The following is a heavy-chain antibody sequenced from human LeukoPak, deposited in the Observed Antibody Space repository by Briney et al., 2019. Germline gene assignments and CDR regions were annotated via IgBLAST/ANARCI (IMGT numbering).Heavy chain of an antibody. J-gene: IGHJ4*02. Sequence: GGSLRLSCAASGFTFSEYGSHWLRQAPGKGLEWVASISFDGREKHYADSVKGRFTISRDNSKNTLHLQMNSLRTEDTAVFYCARDRGSAWYGLQYYFDSWGQGTLVTVSS. V-gene: IGHV3-30*03. CDR3: ARDRGSAWYGLQYYFDS. D-gene: IGHD6-19*01. CDR1: GFTFSEYG. CDR2: ISFDGREK.